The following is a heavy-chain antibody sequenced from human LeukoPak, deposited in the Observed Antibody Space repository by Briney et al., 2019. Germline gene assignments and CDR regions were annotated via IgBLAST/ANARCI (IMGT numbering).Heavy chain of an antibody. CDR3: ARHANGYYFDY. D-gene: IGHD1-1*01. Sequence: GGSLRLSCAASGFTFSSFWLSWVRQAPGKGLEWVAHIKRDGSEKYYVGSVGGRFTISRDNAKNSLYLQMNSLRAEDTAVYYCARHANGYYFDYWGQGTLVTVSS. CDR2: IKRDGSEK. CDR1: GFTFSSFW. J-gene: IGHJ4*02. V-gene: IGHV3-7*01.